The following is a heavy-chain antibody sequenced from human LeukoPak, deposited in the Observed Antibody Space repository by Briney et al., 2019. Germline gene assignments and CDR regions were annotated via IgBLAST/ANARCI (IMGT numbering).Heavy chain of an antibody. J-gene: IGHJ4*02. CDR1: GFTFSSYS. D-gene: IGHD6-19*01. Sequence: GGSLRLSCAASGFTFSSYSMNWVRQAPGKGREWVSSISSSSYIYYADSVKGRFTISRDNAENSLYLQMNSLRAEDTAVYYCARARSSGWYRDYWGQGTLVTVSS. CDR3: ARARSSGWYRDY. V-gene: IGHV3-21*01. CDR2: ISSSSYI.